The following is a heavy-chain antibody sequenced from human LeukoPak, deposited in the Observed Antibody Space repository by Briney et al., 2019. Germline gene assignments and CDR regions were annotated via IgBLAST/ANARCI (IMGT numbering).Heavy chain of an antibody. CDR2: ITSGRST. D-gene: IGHD3-9*01. J-gene: IGHJ4*02. CDR3: AKDSDVLTGYYGY. Sequence: GGSLRLSCAASGFTFSSYGMHWVRQAPGKGLEWVSGITSGRSTYYADSVKGRFTISRDNSKNTLYLQMNSLRAEDTALYYCAKDSDVLTGYYGYWGQGTLVTVSS. V-gene: IGHV3-23*01. CDR1: GFTFSSYG.